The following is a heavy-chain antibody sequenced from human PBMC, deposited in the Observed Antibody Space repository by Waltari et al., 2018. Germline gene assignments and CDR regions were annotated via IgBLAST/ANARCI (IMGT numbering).Heavy chain of an antibody. D-gene: IGHD6-19*01. CDR2: IYHSGST. CDR1: GYSISRGYY. Sequence: QVQLQESGPGLVKPSETLSLTCTVSGYSISRGYYWGWIRQPPGKGLEWIGSIYHSGSTYYNPSLKSRVTISVDTSKNQFSLKLSSVTAADTAVYYWARGYSSGWYWWFDPWGQGTLVTVSS. J-gene: IGHJ5*02. V-gene: IGHV4-38-2*02. CDR3: ARGYSSGWYWWFDP.